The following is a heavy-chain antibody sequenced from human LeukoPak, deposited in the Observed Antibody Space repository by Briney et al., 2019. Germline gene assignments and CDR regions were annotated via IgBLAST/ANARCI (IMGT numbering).Heavy chain of an antibody. CDR2: INHSGST. CDR1: GGSFSGYY. CDR3: ARALIVTPASCYMDV. V-gene: IGHV4-34*01. D-gene: IGHD3-22*01. J-gene: IGHJ6*03. Sequence: SETLSLTCAVYGGSFSGYYWSWVRQPPGKGLEWIGEINHSGSTNYNPSLKSRVTISVDTSKNQFSLKLSSVTAADTAVYYCARALIVTPASCYMDVWGKGTTVTVSS.